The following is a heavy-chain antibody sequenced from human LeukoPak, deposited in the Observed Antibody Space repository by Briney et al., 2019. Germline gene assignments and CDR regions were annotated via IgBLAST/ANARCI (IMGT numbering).Heavy chain of an antibody. V-gene: IGHV3-23*01. Sequence: WGSLTLSCAVSGCTFSSYAMCWFRQAPAKGLLWWTGVSCSGGTTNYVDSVKGRFTISRDKSKNTLYLQMNSVTAEDTAVYYCAKFYGYSYGSIDYWGQGTLVTVSS. CDR3: AKFYGYSYGSIDY. CDR2: VSCSGGTT. CDR1: GCTFSSYA. J-gene: IGHJ4*02. D-gene: IGHD5-18*01.